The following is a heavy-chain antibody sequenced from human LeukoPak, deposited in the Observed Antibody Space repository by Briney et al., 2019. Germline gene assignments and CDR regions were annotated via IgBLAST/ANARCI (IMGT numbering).Heavy chain of an antibody. V-gene: IGHV3-23*01. CDR1: GFTFSSYA. J-gene: IGHJ4*02. CDR2: ISGSGGST. CDR3: AKSREYASSWGKGFDY. D-gene: IGHD6-6*01. Sequence: PGGSLRLSCAASGFTFSSYAMSWVRQAPGKGLEWVSAISGSGGSTYYADSVKGRFTFSRDNSRNTLYVQMNSLRAEDTAVYYCAKSREYASSWGKGFDYWGQGTLVTVSS.